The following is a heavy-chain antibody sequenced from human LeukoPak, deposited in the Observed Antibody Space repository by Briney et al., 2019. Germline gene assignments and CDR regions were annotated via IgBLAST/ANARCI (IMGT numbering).Heavy chain of an antibody. Sequence: SETLSLTCAVSGGSFSGYYWSWIRQPPGKGLEWIGEINHSGSTNYNPSLKSRVTISVDTSKNQFSLKLSSVTAADTAVYYCAREEVRITFGGVIVIPSVDYWGQGTLVTVSS. CDR3: AREEVRITFGGVIVIPSVDY. CDR1: GGSFSGYY. CDR2: INHSGST. J-gene: IGHJ4*02. D-gene: IGHD3-16*02. V-gene: IGHV4-34*01.